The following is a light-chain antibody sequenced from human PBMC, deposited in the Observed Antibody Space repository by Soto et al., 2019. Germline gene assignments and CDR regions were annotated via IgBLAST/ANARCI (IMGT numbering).Light chain of an antibody. CDR1: SSNIGNND. Sequence: QSVLTQPPSVSAAPGQEVTISCSGSSSNIGNNDVSWYQQLPGTAPKLLIYENNKRPSGIPDRFSGSKSGTSATLGITGLQTGDEADYYCGAWDSSLSGGVFGGGTKLTV. CDR3: GAWDSSLSGGV. V-gene: IGLV1-51*02. J-gene: IGLJ2*01. CDR2: ENN.